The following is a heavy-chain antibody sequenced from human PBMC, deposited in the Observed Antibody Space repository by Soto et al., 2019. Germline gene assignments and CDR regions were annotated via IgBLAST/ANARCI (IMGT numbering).Heavy chain of an antibody. Sequence: ASVKVSCKASGYTFTGYYMHWVRQAPGQGLEWMGWINPNSGGTNYAQKFQGRVTMTRDTSISTAYMELSRLRSDDTAVYYCARAMIVVVTHAFDIWGQGTMVTVAS. D-gene: IGHD3-22*01. V-gene: IGHV1-2*02. CDR1: GYTFTGYY. CDR3: ARAMIVVVTHAFDI. J-gene: IGHJ3*02. CDR2: INPNSGGT.